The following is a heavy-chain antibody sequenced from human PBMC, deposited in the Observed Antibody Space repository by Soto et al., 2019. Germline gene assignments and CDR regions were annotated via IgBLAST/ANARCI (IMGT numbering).Heavy chain of an antibody. D-gene: IGHD3-16*01. V-gene: IGHV3-74*01. CDR2: IDPDGSFT. CDR3: TRDSYTADIYYGMDV. CDR1: GFTFSRYW. J-gene: IGHJ6*02. Sequence: PGGSLRLSCVASGFTFSRYWMHWVRQAPGKGLVWVSRIDPDGSFTSYADSVKGRFTISRDNAKNTLYLQVNSLRGEDTAVYYCTRDSYTADIYYGMDVWGQGTTVTV.